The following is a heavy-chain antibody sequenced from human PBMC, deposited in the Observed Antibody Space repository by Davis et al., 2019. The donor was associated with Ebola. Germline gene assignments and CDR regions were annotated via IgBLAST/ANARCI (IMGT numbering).Heavy chain of an antibody. D-gene: IGHD1-26*01. J-gene: IGHJ6*02. CDR2: IYSGGST. CDR1: GFTVSSNY. CDR3: ARGNGSYYYYGMDV. V-gene: IGHV3-53*01. Sequence: GESLKISCAASGFTVSSNYMSWVRQAPGKGLEWVSVIYSGGSTYYADSVKGRFTISRHNSKNSLYLQMNSLRAEDTAVYYCARGNGSYYYYGMDVWGQGTTVIVSS.